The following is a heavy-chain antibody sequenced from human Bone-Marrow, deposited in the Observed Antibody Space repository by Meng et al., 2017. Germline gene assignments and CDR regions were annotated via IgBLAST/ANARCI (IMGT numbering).Heavy chain of an antibody. CDR1: GFTFSSYA. CDR2: ISGSGGST. CDR3: TKGCTGTTDDAFDI. Sequence: SLKISCAASGFTFSSYAMSWVRQAPGKGLEWVSAISGSGGSTYYADSVKGRFTISRDNSKNTLYLQMNNLRAEDTAVYYCTKGCTGTTDDAFDIWGQGTMVTVSS. D-gene: IGHD2/OR15-2a*01. V-gene: IGHV3-23*01. J-gene: IGHJ3*02.